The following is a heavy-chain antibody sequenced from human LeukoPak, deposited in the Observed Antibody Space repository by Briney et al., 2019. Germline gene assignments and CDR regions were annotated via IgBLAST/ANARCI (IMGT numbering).Heavy chain of an antibody. CDR2: ISGSGGST. V-gene: IGHV3-23*01. J-gene: IGHJ6*03. CDR1: GFTFSSYG. D-gene: IGHD2-2*01. Sequence: PGGSLRLSCAASGFTFSSYGMSWVRQAPGKGLEWVSAISGSGGSTYYADSVKGRFTISRDNSKNTLYLQMNSLRAEDTAVYYCARDLSYQGYYMDVWGKGTTVTVSS. CDR3: ARDLSYQGYYMDV.